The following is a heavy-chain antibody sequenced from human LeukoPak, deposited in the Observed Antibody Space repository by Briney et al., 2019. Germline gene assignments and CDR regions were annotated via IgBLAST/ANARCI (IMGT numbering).Heavy chain of an antibody. CDR2: INHSGSA. CDR1: GGSFSGYY. V-gene: IGHV4-34*01. D-gene: IGHD3-3*01. Sequence: PSETLSLTCAVYGGSFSGYYWSWIRQPPGKGLEWIGEINHSGSANYNPSLKSRVTISVDTSKNQFSLKLSSVTAADTAVYYCARADFWSGFENYYYYYMDVWGKGTTVTVSS. J-gene: IGHJ6*03. CDR3: ARADFWSGFENYYYYYMDV.